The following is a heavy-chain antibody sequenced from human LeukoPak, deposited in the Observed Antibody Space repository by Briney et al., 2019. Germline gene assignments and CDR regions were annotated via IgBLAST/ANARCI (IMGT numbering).Heavy chain of an antibody. D-gene: IGHD6-6*01. Sequence: AGGSLRLSCAASGFTFSSYWMSWVRQPPGKGREWLANIKQEGSEKYYVDSVKGRFTISRDNAKNSLYLQMNSLRAEDTAVYYCARDSRIAARRFYYYYGMDVWGQGTTVTVSS. CDR3: ARDSRIAARRFYYYYGMDV. V-gene: IGHV3-7*01. CDR2: IKQEGSEK. J-gene: IGHJ6*02. CDR1: GFTFSSYW.